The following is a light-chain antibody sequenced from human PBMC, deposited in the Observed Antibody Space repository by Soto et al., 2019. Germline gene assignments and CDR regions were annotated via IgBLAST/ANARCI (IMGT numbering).Light chain of an antibody. CDR1: TGAVTSGYY. V-gene: IGLV7-43*01. J-gene: IGLJ2*01. Sequence: QAVVTQEPSLTVSPGGTVTLTCASSTGAVTSGYYPNWFQQKPGQAPRSLIYSTNKGHSWTPARFSGSLLGGKAALTLSGVQPDHEADYYCLLYCGGTHVFGGRTKLTVL. CDR2: STN. CDR3: LLYCGGTHV.